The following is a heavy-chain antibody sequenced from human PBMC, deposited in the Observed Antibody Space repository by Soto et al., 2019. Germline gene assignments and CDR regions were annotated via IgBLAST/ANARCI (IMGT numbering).Heavy chain of an antibody. J-gene: IGHJ5*02. CDR1: GGTFSSYA. Sequence: SVKVSCKASGGTFSSYAISWVRQAPGQGLEWMGGIIPIFGTANYAQKFQGRVTITADESTSTAYMELSSLRSEDTAVYYCGRDYVSGGNWSAPWGPGTLVTVSS. CDR2: IIPIFGTA. CDR3: GRDYVSGGNWSAP. V-gene: IGHV1-69*13. D-gene: IGHD3-16*01.